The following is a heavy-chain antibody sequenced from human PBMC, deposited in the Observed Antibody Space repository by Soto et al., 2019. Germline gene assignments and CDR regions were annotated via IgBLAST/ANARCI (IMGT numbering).Heavy chain of an antibody. J-gene: IGHJ3*01. CDR2: IYHTGSA. V-gene: IGHV4-4*02. CDR3: ARGPRSGSYSVDGFDV. D-gene: IGHD1-26*01. CDR1: GASLSTSNW. Sequence: SETLSLTCVVSGASLSTSNWWSWVRQPPGKGLEWIGEIYHTGSASYSPSLKSRLSMSIDKSKNQFSLRLTDVAAADTAKYYCARGPRSGSYSVDGFDVWGQGTVVTVSS.